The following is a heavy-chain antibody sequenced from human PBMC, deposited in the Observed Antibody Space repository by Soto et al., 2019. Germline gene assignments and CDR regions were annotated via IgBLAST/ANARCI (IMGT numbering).Heavy chain of an antibody. CDR2: ISYDGSNK. D-gene: IGHD3-3*01. CDR1: GFTFSSYG. J-gene: IGHJ6*02. CDR3: AKDSTIFGVVQGRGMDV. V-gene: IGHV3-30*18. Sequence: HPGGSLRLSCAASGFTFSSYGMHWVRQAPGKGLEWVAVISYDGSNKYYADSVKGRFTISRDNSKNTLYLQMNSLRAEDTAVYYCAKDSTIFGVVQGRGMDVWGQGTTGTVSS.